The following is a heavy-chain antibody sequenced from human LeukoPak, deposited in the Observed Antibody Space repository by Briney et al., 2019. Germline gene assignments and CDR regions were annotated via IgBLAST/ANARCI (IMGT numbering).Heavy chain of an antibody. CDR1: GGTFSSYA. J-gene: IGHJ5*02. Sequence: GASVKVSCKASGGTFSSYAISWVRQAPGQGLEWMGGIIPIFGTANYAQKFQGRVTITADESTSTAYMELSSLRSEDTAVYYCARDPYHGSGSYPGGGFWFDPWGQGTLVTVSS. CDR3: ARDPYHGSGSYPGGGFWFDP. D-gene: IGHD3-10*01. CDR2: IIPIFGTA. V-gene: IGHV1-69*13.